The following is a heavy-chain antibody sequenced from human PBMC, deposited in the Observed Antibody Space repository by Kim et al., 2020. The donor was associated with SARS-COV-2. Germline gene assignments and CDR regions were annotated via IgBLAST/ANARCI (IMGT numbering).Heavy chain of an antibody. J-gene: IGHJ3*02. V-gene: IGHV3-30*01. Sequence: KGRFTIARDNSRNTLNLQMNSLRAEDTAVYYCARDGDYYDSSGLGDAFDIWGQGTMVTVSS. D-gene: IGHD3-22*01. CDR3: ARDGDYYDSSGLGDAFDI.